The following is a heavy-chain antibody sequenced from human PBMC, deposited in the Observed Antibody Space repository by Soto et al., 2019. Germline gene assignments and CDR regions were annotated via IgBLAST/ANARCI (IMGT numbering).Heavy chain of an antibody. CDR1: GFSLSTSGMG. CDR2: IYWDGDK. D-gene: IGHD1-26*01. Sequence: QITLKESGPTLVTPTQTLTLTCTFSGFSLSTSGMGVHWIRQPPGKALEWLALIYWDGDKRHRPSLKSRLTITEDTSKNQVVLTMTNMDPVDTATYYCAHKESSGRIYWGQGTLVTVSS. CDR3: AHKESSGRIY. V-gene: IGHV2-5*02. J-gene: IGHJ4*02.